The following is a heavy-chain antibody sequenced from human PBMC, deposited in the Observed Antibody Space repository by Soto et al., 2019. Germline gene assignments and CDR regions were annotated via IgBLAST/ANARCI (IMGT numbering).Heavy chain of an antibody. Sequence: PSETLSLTCTVSGGSISSSSYYWGWIRQPPGKGLEWIGSIYYSGSTYYNPSLKSRVTISVDTSKNQFSLKLSSVTAADTAVYYCARRELVPAALSWGQGTLVTVSS. V-gene: IGHV4-39*01. CDR1: GGSISSSSYY. J-gene: IGHJ5*02. D-gene: IGHD2-2*01. CDR2: IYYSGST. CDR3: ARRELVPAALS.